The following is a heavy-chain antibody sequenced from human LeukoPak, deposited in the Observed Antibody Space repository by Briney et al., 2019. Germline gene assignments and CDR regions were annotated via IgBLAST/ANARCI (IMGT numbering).Heavy chain of an antibody. CDR3: ARPTRDHDAFDI. CDR2: IYYSGST. V-gene: IGHV4-31*03. J-gene: IGHJ3*02. D-gene: IGHD2-15*01. Sequence: SETLSLTCTVSGGSINSGGYYWSWIRQHPEQGLEWIGYIYYSGSTYYNPSLKSRFTISLDTSKNQFSLKLTSVTAADTAVYYCARPTRDHDAFDIWGQGTMVTVSS. CDR1: GGSINSGGYY.